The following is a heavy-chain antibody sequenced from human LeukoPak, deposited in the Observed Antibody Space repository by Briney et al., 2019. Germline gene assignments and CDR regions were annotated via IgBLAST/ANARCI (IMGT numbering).Heavy chain of an antibody. D-gene: IGHD4-17*01. Sequence: PGGSLRLSCAASGFTFSDYSMTWIRQAPGKGLEWVSVIYSGGSTYYADSVKGRFTISRDNSKNTLYLQMNSLRAEDTAVYYCARGWADYGDLFFDYWGQGTLVTVSS. CDR3: ARGWADYGDLFFDY. J-gene: IGHJ4*02. V-gene: IGHV3-53*01. CDR2: IYSGGST. CDR1: GFTFSDYS.